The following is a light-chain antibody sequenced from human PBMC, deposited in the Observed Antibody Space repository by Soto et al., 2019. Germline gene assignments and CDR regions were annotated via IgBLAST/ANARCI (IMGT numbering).Light chain of an antibody. V-gene: IGLV2-8*01. Sequence: QSALTQPPSASGSPGQSVTISCTGTKSDIGVYYFVSWYQHHPGKAPRLLIYEDVHRPSGVPDRFSGSKSGNTASLTVSGRQSADEVDSFCQTYAGSTTYVFGSGTKLTVL. CDR2: EDV. CDR1: KSDIGVYYF. J-gene: IGLJ1*01. CDR3: QTYAGSTTYV.